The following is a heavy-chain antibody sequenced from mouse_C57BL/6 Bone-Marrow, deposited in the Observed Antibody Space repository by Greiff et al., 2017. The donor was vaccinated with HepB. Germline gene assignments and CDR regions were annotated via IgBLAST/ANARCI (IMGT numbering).Heavy chain of an antibody. CDR3: ARRADGDWFAY. V-gene: IGHV1-7*01. CDR2: INPCSGYT. Sequence: VKLQESGAELAKPGASVKLSCKASGYTFTSYWMHWVKQRHGKGLEWIGYINPCSGYTKYNQKFKDEATLTADKSSSTAYMQLSSLTYEDSAVYYCARRADGDWFAYWGQGTLVTVSA. CDR1: GYTFTSYW. J-gene: IGHJ3*01. D-gene: IGHD2-3*01.